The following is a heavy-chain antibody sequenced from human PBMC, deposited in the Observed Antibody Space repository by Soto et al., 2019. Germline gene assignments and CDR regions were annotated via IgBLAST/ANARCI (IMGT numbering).Heavy chain of an antibody. CDR2: ISAHNGNT. J-gene: IGHJ4*02. D-gene: IGHD4-17*01. V-gene: IGHV1-18*01. CDR3: GRGTYGDY. Sequence: QVHMVQSGAEVKKPGASVKVSCKASGYTFTSYGITWVRQAPGQGLEWMGWISAHNGNTHYAQKLQGRVIMTRDTYTSTAYMGLRSLRSDYSAVDYCGRGTYGDYWGQGALVTVSS. CDR1: GYTFTSYG.